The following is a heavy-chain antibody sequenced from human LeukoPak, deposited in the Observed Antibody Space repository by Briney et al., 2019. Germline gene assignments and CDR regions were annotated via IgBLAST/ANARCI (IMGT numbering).Heavy chain of an antibody. CDR1: GYTFTDYY. Sequence: ASAKVSCKASGYTFTDYYMHGVGQAPAQGLEWVGWINPNSGATQYAQKFQGGVTMTRETSINTVYMELSRLRSDDTAVYYCARFREFREDCGGDCTVLGYWGQGTLVTVSS. CDR3: ARFREFREDCGGDCTVLGY. D-gene: IGHD2-21*02. J-gene: IGHJ4*02. CDR2: INPNSGAT. V-gene: IGHV1-2*02.